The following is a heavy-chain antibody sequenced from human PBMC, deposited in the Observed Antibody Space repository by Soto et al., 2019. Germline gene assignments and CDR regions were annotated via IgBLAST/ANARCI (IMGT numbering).Heavy chain of an antibody. D-gene: IGHD3-22*01. CDR3: ARDQDYYDSSGYYSL. V-gene: IGHV3-74*01. J-gene: IGHJ4*02. CDR2: INSDGSST. CDR1: GFTFSSYW. Sequence: GGSLRLSCAASGFTFSSYWMHWVRQAPGKGLVWVSRINSDGSSTSYADSVKGRFTISRDNAKNTLYLQMNSLRAEDTAVYYCARDQDYYDSSGYYSLWGQGTLVTVSS.